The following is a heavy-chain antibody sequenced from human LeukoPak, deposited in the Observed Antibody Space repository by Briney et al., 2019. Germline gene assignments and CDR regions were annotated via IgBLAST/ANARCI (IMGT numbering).Heavy chain of an antibody. CDR1: GGSISSSSYY. CDR3: ARHPRNYYYYYMDV. CDR2: IYYSGST. Sequence: SETLSLTCTVSGGSISSSSYYWGWIRQPPGEGLEWIGSIYYSGSTYYNPSLKSRVTISVDTSKNQFSLKLSSVTAADTAVYYCARHPRNYYYYYMDVWGKGTTVTVSS. J-gene: IGHJ6*03. V-gene: IGHV4-39*01.